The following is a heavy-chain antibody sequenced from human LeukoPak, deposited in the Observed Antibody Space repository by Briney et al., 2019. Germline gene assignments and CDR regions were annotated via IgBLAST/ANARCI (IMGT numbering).Heavy chain of an antibody. Sequence: GGSLRLSCAASGFTFSSNPMSWVRQAPGKGLEWVSGISSSGDYAIYADSVKGRFTISRDNSKSKLYLQMNSLRAEDTAVYYCARKRSNTDPYFDYWGQGTLVTVSS. CDR1: GFTFSSNP. CDR3: ARKRSNTDPYFDY. J-gene: IGHJ4*02. D-gene: IGHD1-26*01. V-gene: IGHV3-23*01. CDR2: ISSSGDYA.